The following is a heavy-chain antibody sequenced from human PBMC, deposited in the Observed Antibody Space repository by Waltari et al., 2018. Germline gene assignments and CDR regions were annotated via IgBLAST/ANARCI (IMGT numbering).Heavy chain of an antibody. Sequence: EVQLVESGGGLVQPGGSLRLSCAASGFIFSSHWMHWVRQPPGKGLEYVSAISSNGGSTYYANSVKGRFTISRDNSKNTLYLQMGSLRAEDMAVYYCARESLTYFFDYWGQGTLVTVSS. CDR3: ARESLTYFFDY. V-gene: IGHV3-64*01. CDR2: ISSNGGST. CDR1: GFIFSSHW. D-gene: IGHD3-9*01. J-gene: IGHJ4*02.